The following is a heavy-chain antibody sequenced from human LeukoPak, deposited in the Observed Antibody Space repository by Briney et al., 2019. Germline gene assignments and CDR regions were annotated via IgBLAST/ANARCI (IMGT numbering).Heavy chain of an antibody. D-gene: IGHD6-19*01. CDR1: GFTFRSYA. CDR3: AKGASNSGWS. V-gene: IGHV3-23*01. CDR2: VSGSGGGT. Sequence: GGSLRLSCAASGFTFRSYAMNWVRQAPGKGLEWVSAVSGSGGGTYYADSVKGRFTISRDNSRNTLFLRMNSLRADDTAVYYCAKGASNSGWSWGRGTLVTVSS. J-gene: IGHJ5*02.